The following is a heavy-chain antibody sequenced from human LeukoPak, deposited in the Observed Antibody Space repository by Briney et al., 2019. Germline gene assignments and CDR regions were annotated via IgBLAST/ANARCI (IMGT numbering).Heavy chain of an antibody. CDR2: IYYSGST. V-gene: IGHV4-39*07. CDR1: GGSISSSSYY. Sequence: SETLSLTCTVSGGSISSSSYYWGWIRQPPGKGLEWIGGIYYSGSTYYNPSLKSRVTISVDTSKNQFSLKLSSVTAADTAVYYCARDRGMPTVKGLDWFDPWGQGTLVTVSS. D-gene: IGHD4-11*01. J-gene: IGHJ5*02. CDR3: ARDRGMPTVKGLDWFDP.